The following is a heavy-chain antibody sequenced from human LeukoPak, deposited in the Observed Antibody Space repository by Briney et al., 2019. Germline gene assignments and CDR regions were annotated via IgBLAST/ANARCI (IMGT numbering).Heavy chain of an antibody. J-gene: IGHJ4*02. Sequence: GGSLRLSRAASGFTFSSYAMSWVRQAPGKGLEWVSTITGSGGNTYYADSVKGRFTISRDNSKNTLYLQMNSLRAEDTAVYYCATYCSTSTCYRVPVFEYWGQGTLVTVSS. D-gene: IGHD2-2*02. CDR2: ITGSGGNT. CDR3: ATYCSTSTCYRVPVFEY. V-gene: IGHV3-23*01. CDR1: GFTFSSYA.